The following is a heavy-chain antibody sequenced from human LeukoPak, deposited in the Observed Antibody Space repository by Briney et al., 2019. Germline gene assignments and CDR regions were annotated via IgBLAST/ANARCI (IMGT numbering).Heavy chain of an antibody. CDR2: INPSGGST. Sequence: ASVKVSCKASGYTFTNYYMHWVRQAPGQGLEWMGFINPSGGSTSYAQKFQVRVTMTRDTSISTAYMELSRLRSDDTAVYYCAREGLHNEWLRGNWFDPWGQGTLVTVSS. V-gene: IGHV1-46*01. CDR1: GYTFTNYY. CDR3: AREGLHNEWLRGNWFDP. D-gene: IGHD5-12*01. J-gene: IGHJ5*02.